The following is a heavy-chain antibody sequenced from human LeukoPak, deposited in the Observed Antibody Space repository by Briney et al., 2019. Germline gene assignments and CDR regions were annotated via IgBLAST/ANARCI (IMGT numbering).Heavy chain of an antibody. J-gene: IGHJ4*02. CDR2: IFYSGST. V-gene: IGHV4-31*03. D-gene: IGHD6-19*01. Sequence: KASETLSLTCTVSGDSISSGGYYWSWIRQHPGKGLEWIAYIFYSGSTYYNPSLKSRLTMSVDTSKNQFSLKLSSVTAADTAVYYCARGRGWYSPHFDYWGQGTLVTVSS. CDR1: GDSISSGGYY. CDR3: ARGRGWYSPHFDY.